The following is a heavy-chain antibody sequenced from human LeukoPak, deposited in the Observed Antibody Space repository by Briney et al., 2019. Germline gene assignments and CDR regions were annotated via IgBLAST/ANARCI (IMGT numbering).Heavy chain of an antibody. D-gene: IGHD6-13*01. V-gene: IGHV5-10-1*01. Sequence: GESLKISCKGSGYNFTSYWISWVRQMPGKGLEWMGRIDPSDSYTNYSPSFQGHVTISADKSISTAYLQWSSLKASDTAMYYCARHVSSSNDYWGQGTLVTVSS. J-gene: IGHJ4*02. CDR1: GYNFTSYW. CDR2: IDPSDSYT. CDR3: ARHVSSSNDY.